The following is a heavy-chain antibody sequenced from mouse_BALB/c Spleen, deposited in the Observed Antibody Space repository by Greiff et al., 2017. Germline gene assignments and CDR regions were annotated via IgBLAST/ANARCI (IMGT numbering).Heavy chain of an antibody. J-gene: IGHJ3*01. CDR1: GFTFSSYT. Sequence: EVKLMESGGGLVKPGGSLKLSCAASGFTFSSYTMSWVRQTPEKRLEWVATISSGGGNTYYPDSVKGRFTISRDNAKNNLYLQMSSLRSEDTALYYCARRASDDWFAYWGQGTLVTVSA. CDR2: ISSGGGNT. CDR3: ARRASDDWFAY. V-gene: IGHV5-9*03. D-gene: IGHD3-2*02.